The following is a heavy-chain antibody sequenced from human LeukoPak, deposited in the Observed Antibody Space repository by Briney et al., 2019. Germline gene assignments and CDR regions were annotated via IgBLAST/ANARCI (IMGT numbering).Heavy chain of an antibody. CDR3: ARYYDRTGFDY. Sequence: PSETLSLTCTVSNGSIRSYYWSWVRQSPGKGLEWIGYIYYSGSTNYNPSLKSRVTISIHTSRNQFSLMLSSVTAADTAMYYCARYYDRTGFDYWGQGTLVTVSS. D-gene: IGHD3-16*01. V-gene: IGHV4-59*08. J-gene: IGHJ4*02. CDR2: IYYSGST. CDR1: NGSIRSYY.